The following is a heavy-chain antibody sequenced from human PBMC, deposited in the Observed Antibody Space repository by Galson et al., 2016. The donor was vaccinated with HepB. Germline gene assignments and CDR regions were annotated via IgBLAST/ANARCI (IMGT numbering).Heavy chain of an antibody. CDR3: AKAGDYGGNSELDY. Sequence: SLRLSCAASGFTFDDYAMHWVRQAPGKGLEWVSGISWNSGRIGYADSVKGRFTISRDNAKNSLYLQMNSLRAEDTALYYCAKAGDYGGNSELDYWGQGTLVTVSS. CDR2: ISWNSGRI. J-gene: IGHJ4*02. V-gene: IGHV3-9*01. D-gene: IGHD4-23*01. CDR1: GFTFDDYA.